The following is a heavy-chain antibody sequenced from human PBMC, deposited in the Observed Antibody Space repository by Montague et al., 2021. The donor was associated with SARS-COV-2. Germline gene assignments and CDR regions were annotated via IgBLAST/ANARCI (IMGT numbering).Heavy chain of an antibody. V-gene: IGHV3-23*01. D-gene: IGHD1-26*01. CDR1: GFTFSSYV. CDR2: ITGSGGGT. Sequence: SLRLSCAASGFTFSSYVMSWVRQAPGKGLEWVSAITGSGGGTYYAGSVEGRFTISKDNSKNMLYLQMNSLRAEDTAVYYCAKDQVYSGSYFADWGQGTLVTVSS. CDR3: AKDQVYSGSYFAD. J-gene: IGHJ4*02.